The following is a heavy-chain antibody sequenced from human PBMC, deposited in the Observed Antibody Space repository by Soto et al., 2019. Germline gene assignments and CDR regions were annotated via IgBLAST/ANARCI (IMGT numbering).Heavy chain of an antibody. CDR3: ARGTGEAFGDLGGVDY. Sequence: QVQLVQSGAEVKKPGASVKVSCEASGYTFTKYDINWVRQASGQGLEWVGWMNPNSGHTGYAQRFQGRVTRTMNTSIRTAYMELSSLRSEDAAVYYCARGTGEAFGDLGGVDYWGQGTLVTVSS. CDR1: GYTFTKYD. V-gene: IGHV1-8*01. D-gene: IGHD4-17*01. J-gene: IGHJ4*02. CDR2: MNPNSGHT.